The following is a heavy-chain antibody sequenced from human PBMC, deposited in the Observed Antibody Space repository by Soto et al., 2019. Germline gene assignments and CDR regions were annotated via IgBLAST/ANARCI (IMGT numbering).Heavy chain of an antibody. CDR1: DFTFDDHN. CDR2: ISWDGETT. Sequence: EVHLVESGGAVVQPGGSLKLSCVASDFTFDDHNMYWVRKTSGRGLEWLCLISWDGETTYYADSVKGRFTISRVNSKSSLYLQMNALTTEDTSLYYCASSQGDYWGQGTRVTVAS. CDR3: ASSQGDY. V-gene: IGHV3-43*01. J-gene: IGHJ4*02.